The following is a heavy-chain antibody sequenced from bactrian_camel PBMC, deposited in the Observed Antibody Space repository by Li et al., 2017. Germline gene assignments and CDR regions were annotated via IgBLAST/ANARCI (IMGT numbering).Heavy chain of an antibody. D-gene: IGHD1*01. CDR2: VDSNGVT. CDR3: AAGSLRFCNLARHLYHY. J-gene: IGHJ4*01. V-gene: IGHV3S53*01. CDR1: ESTYRSIC. Sequence: HVQLVESGGGSVQAGGSLTLSCTASESTYRSICMAWFRQAPGSQRETVATVDSNGVTKVAGSVKGRFTLPKDNAKNTLYLQMDSLKPEDTAMYYCAAGSLRFCNLARHLYHYFGQGTQVTVS.